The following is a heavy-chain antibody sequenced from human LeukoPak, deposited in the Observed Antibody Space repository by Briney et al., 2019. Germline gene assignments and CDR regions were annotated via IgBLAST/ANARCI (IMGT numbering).Heavy chain of an antibody. CDR1: GFTFTTYW. CDR3: AKDNYYDFWSGYLTPDY. CDR2: ISGSGGST. D-gene: IGHD3-3*01. J-gene: IGHJ4*02. V-gene: IGHV3-23*01. Sequence: PGGSLRLSCAASGFTFTTYWMHWVRQAPGKGLEWVSAISGSGGSTYYADSVKGRFTISRDNSKNTLYLQMNSLRAEDTAVYYCAKDNYYDFWSGYLTPDYWGQGTLVTVSS.